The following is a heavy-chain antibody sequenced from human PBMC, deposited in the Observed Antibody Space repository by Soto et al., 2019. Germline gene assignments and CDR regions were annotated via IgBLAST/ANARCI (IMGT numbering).Heavy chain of an antibody. CDR2: IYWDDDK. D-gene: IGHD6-13*01. CDR1: GFSLSTSGVG. Sequence: QITLKESGPTLVKPTQTLTLTCTFSGFSLSTSGVGVGWIRQPPGKALEWLALIYWDDDKRYSPSLKSRLTSTKATSQNQVVLTLTDMDPVDTATYYCAHSIAPRIFDYWGQGTLVTVSS. J-gene: IGHJ4*02. CDR3: AHSIAPRIFDY. V-gene: IGHV2-5*02.